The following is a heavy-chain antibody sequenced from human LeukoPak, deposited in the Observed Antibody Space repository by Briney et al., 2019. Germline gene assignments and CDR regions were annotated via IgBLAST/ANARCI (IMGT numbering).Heavy chain of an antibody. V-gene: IGHV4-4*07. Sequence: SETLSLTCTVSGGSISSYQCSWIRQPAGKGLECIGRINTSGTTNYNPSLKSRVTMSVDTSKNQFSLKLSSVTAADTAVYYCASGHNSGWGYFDYWGQGSLVTVSS. CDR3: ASGHNSGWGYFDY. CDR2: INTSGTT. CDR1: GGSISSYQ. D-gene: IGHD6-19*01. J-gene: IGHJ4*02.